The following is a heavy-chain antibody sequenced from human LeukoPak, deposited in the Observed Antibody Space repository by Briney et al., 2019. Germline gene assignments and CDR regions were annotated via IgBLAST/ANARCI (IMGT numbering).Heavy chain of an antibody. CDR1: GFSFDTYA. J-gene: IGHJ4*02. V-gene: IGHV3-23*01. Sequence: GGSLRLSCVAYGFSFDTYAMSWVRQAPGKGLEWVSGISDTGRKRYYTDSVKGRFTISRDNSKNTLHLQMDSLRAEDTALYFCAKDHDNGDYYYYFDSWGQGTLVTVSS. D-gene: IGHD2-21*02. CDR3: AKDHDNGDYYYYFDS. CDR2: ISDTGRKR.